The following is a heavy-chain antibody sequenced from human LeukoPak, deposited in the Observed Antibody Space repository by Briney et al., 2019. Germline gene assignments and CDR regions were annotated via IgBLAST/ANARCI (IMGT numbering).Heavy chain of an antibody. Sequence: GGSLRLSCAASGFTFSDYYMSWIRQAPGKGLEWVSYISSSGSTIYYADSVKGRFTISRDNAKNSLYLQMNSLRAEDTAVYYCAKNSARTTVTTGLSYWGQGTLVTVSS. CDR1: GFTFSDYY. CDR3: AKNSARTTVTTGLSY. CDR2: ISSSGSTI. D-gene: IGHD4-17*01. V-gene: IGHV3-11*01. J-gene: IGHJ4*02.